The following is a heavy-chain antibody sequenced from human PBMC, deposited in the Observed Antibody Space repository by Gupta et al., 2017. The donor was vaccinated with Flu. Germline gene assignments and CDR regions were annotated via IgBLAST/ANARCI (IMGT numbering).Heavy chain of an antibody. J-gene: IGHJ5*02. D-gene: IGHD1-7*01. CDR3: ARDLKLELRGYNWFDP. CDR2: ISSSSSYI. V-gene: IGHV3-21*01. Sequence: EVQLVESGGGLVKPGGSLRLSCAASGFTFSSYSMNWVRQAPGKGLEWVSSISSSSSYIYYADSVKGRFTISRDNAKNSLYLQMNSLRAEDTAVYYCARDLKLELRGYNWFDPWGQGTLVTVSS. CDR1: GFTFSSYS.